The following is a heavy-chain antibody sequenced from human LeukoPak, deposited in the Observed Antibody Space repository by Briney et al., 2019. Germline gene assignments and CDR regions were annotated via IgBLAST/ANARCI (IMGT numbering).Heavy chain of an antibody. CDR2: IYYSGSI. CDR1: GGSISSSSYY. D-gene: IGHD5-18*01. J-gene: IGHJ4*02. Sequence: SETLSLTCTVSGGSISSSSYYWGWIRQPPGKGLEWIGYIYYSGSINYNPSLKSRVTISVDTSKNQFSLKLSSVTAADTAVYYCARTLRGYSYGPFDYWGQGTLVTVSS. V-gene: IGHV4-61*05. CDR3: ARTLRGYSYGPFDY.